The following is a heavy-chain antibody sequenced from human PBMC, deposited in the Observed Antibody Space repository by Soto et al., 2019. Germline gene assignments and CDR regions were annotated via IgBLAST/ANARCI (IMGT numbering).Heavy chain of an antibody. CDR3: AKDFRGWYFDY. D-gene: IGHD6-19*01. CDR1: GFTFSNCA. CDR2: ISYDGSNK. Sequence: GGSLRLSCSASGFTFSNCAMTWVRQAPGKGLEWVAVISYDGSNKYYADSVKGRFTISRDNSKNTLYLQMNGLRAEDTAVYYCAKDFRGWYFDYWGQGTLVTVSS. V-gene: IGHV3-30*18. J-gene: IGHJ4*02.